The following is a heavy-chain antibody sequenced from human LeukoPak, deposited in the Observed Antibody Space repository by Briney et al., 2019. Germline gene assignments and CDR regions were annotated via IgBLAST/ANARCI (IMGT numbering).Heavy chain of an antibody. CDR3: AKGGSTSTYYYYGMDV. V-gene: IGHV3-23*01. CDR1: GFTFSSYA. Sequence: GGSLRLSCAASGFTFSSYAMSWVRQAPGMGLEWVSAISGSAGSTYYADSVKGRFTISRDNSKNTLYLQMNSLRAEDMAVYYCAKGGSTSTYYYYGMDVWGQGTTVTVSS. D-gene: IGHD2-2*01. J-gene: IGHJ6*02. CDR2: ISGSAGST.